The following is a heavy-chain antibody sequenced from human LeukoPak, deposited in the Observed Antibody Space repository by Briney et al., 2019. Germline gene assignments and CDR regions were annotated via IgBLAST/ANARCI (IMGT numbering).Heavy chain of an antibody. Sequence: ASVKVSCKASGYTFTGYGISWVRQAPGQGLEWMGWISGYNGNTNSAPKLQGRVTMTTDTSTSTAHMELRSLTSDDTAVYYCARDERARDFGAAGYFDYWGQGTLVTVSS. D-gene: IGHD4-17*01. V-gene: IGHV1-18*01. J-gene: IGHJ4*02. CDR3: ARDERARDFGAAGYFDY. CDR2: ISGYNGNT. CDR1: GYTFTGYG.